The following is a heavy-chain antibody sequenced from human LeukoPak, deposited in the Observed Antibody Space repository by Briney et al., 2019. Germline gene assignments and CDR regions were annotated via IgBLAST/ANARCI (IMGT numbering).Heavy chain of an antibody. D-gene: IGHD3-3*01. CDR2: IYISGNT. V-gene: IGHV4-61*02. CDR3: ARDRVLSDSPFYYYYYMDV. CDR1: GGSISSGSYY. J-gene: IGHJ6*03. Sequence: ASQTLSLTCTVSGGSISSGSYYWSWIRQPAGKGLEWIGRIYISGNTNYNPSLKSRVTMSVDTSKNQISLKLSSVTAADTALYYCARDRVLSDSPFYYYYYMDVWGKGTTVTISS.